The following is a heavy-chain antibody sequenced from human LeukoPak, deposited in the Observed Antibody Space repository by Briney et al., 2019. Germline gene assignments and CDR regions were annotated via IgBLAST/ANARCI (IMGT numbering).Heavy chain of an antibody. CDR1: GGSFSGYY. CDR2: INHSGST. CDR3: ARGCVVVPDIKFRRFDP. V-gene: IGHV4-34*01. D-gene: IGHD2-2*01. J-gene: IGHJ5*02. Sequence: SSETLSLTCAVYGGSFSGYYWSWIRQPPGKGLEWIGEINHSGSTNYNPSLKSRVTISVDTSKNQFSLKLSSVTAADTAVYYCARGCVVVPDIKFRRFDPWGQGTLVTVSS.